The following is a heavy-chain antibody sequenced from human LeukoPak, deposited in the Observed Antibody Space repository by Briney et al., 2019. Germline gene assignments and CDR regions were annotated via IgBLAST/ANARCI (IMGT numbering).Heavy chain of an antibody. CDR2: ISDSGGST. CDR3: AKVPYYDFWSGYYDY. V-gene: IGHV3-23*01. D-gene: IGHD3-3*01. Sequence: GGSLRLSCAASGFTFSSYAMSWVRQAPGKGLEWVSAISDSGGSTYYADSVKGRFTISRDNSKNTLYLQMDSLRAEDTAVYYCAKVPYYDFWSGYYDYWGQGTLVTVSS. CDR1: GFTFSSYA. J-gene: IGHJ4*02.